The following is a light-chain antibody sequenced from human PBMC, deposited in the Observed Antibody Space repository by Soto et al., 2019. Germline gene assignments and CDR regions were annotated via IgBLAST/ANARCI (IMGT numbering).Light chain of an antibody. CDR2: DAS. V-gene: IGKV3-11*01. CDR3: QYRRHWPVP. CDR1: QSVGNS. J-gene: IGKJ4*01. Sequence: EIVLTQSPDTLSLSPGEGATLSCRASQSVGNSVAWYQQRPGQAPRLLIYDASKRATGIPARFSGSGSGTDFTLTVSRLEPDDFAVYFCQYRRHWPVPFGGGTNIEIK.